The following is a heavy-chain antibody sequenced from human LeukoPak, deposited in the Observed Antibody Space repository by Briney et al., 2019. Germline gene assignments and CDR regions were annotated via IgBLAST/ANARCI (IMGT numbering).Heavy chain of an antibody. CDR3: ARQRPTGTTDY. CDR1: GYTFTRYD. V-gene: IGHV1-8*01. J-gene: IGHJ4*02. Sequence: ASVTVSFKASGYTFTRYDINWVRQATGQGLEWMGWMNPNSGNTGYAQKFQGRVTMTRNTSISTAYMELSSLRSEDTAVYYCARQRPTGTTDYWGQGTLVTVSS. CDR2: MNPNSGNT. D-gene: IGHD1-7*01.